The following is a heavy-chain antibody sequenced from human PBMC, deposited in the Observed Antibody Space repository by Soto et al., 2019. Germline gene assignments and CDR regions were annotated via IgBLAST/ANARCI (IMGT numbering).Heavy chain of an antibody. V-gene: IGHV3-11*01. Sequence: QVQLVESGGGLVKPGGSLRLSCVVSGFSFSDYYMSWIRQAPGKGLEWISYISNTGSTKYYADAVKGRFTISRDNAKNSLYLQRNSLRGEDTGVYYCAGHYYGGYILDYWGQGTLVTVSS. J-gene: IGHJ4*02. D-gene: IGHD4-17*01. CDR3: AGHYYGGYILDY. CDR1: GFSFSDYY. CDR2: ISNTGSTK.